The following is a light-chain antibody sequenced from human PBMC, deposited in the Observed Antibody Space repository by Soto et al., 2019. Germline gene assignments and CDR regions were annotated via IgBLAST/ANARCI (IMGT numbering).Light chain of an antibody. Sequence: SYELTQPSSVSVSPGQTARITCSGDVLAKKYARWFQQKPGQAPVLVNYKDSERPSGIPERFSGSSSGTTVTLTISGAQVEDEADYYCYSAADNLEVFGGGTKLTVL. CDR1: VLAKKY. CDR2: KDS. J-gene: IGLJ2*01. CDR3: YSAADNLEV. V-gene: IGLV3-27*01.